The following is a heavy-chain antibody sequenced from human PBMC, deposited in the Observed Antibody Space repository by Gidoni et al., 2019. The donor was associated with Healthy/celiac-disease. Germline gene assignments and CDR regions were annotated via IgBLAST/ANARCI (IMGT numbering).Heavy chain of an antibody. CDR2: IYYSGST. Sequence: QVQLQESGPGLVKPSATRSLTCTVAGGYFSSYYWSWIRQPPGKGLECIGYIYYSGSTNYHPALKRRVTISVDTSKHQFSLKLSSVTAADTAVYYCARHGVDYYGSGSYLDYWCQGTLVTVSS. J-gene: IGHJ4*02. CDR3: ARHGVDYYGSGSYLDY. D-gene: IGHD3-10*01. V-gene: IGHV4-59*08. CDR1: GGYFSSYY.